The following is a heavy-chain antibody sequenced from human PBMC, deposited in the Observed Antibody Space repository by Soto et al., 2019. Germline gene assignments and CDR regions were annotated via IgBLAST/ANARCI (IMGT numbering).Heavy chain of an antibody. J-gene: IGHJ3*02. CDR3: ASDRRIEVLSGYYPNDAFDN. CDR2: IYYSGST. Sequence: SETLSLTCTVSGGSISSGDYYWGWLRPPPGKGLEWIGYIYYSGSTYYNQSLKSRVTISVYTSKNQFSLKLSSVTAANTAVYYCASDRRIEVLSGYYPNDAFDNWGPGAMVNVSS. D-gene: IGHD3-9*01. V-gene: IGHV4-30-4*01. CDR1: GGSISSGDYY.